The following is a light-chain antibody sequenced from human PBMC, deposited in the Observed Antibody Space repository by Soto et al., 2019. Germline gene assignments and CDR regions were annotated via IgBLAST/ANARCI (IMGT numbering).Light chain of an antibody. V-gene: IGKV1-5*03. CDR3: QQYNRYST. CDR2: KAS. CDR1: QSISSW. J-gene: IGKJ4*01. Sequence: DIQMTQSPSTLSASVGDRVTITCRASQSISSWLAWYQQKPGKAPKLLIYKASSLDSGVPSRFSGSGSGTEFTLTISSLQPDDFSTDYCQQYNRYSTFGGGTKVEIK.